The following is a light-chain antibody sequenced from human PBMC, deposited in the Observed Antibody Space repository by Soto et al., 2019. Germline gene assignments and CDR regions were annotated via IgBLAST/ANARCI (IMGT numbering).Light chain of an antibody. CDR3: QQSYSTPRT. CDR1: QSISSY. V-gene: IGKV1-39*01. CDR2: AAS. Sequence: DIQMTQSPSSLSASVGYRVTITCRASQSISSYLNWYQQKPGKAPKLLIYAASSLHSGVPSRFSGSGSGTDFTRTISSLQPEDFATYYCQQSYSTPRTFGQGTKVEIK. J-gene: IGKJ1*01.